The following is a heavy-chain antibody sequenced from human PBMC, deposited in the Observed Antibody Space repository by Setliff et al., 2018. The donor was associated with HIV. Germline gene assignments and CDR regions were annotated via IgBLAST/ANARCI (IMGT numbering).Heavy chain of an antibody. D-gene: IGHD3-10*01. CDR2: ISGSGGST. V-gene: IGHV3-23*01. J-gene: IGHJ4*02. CDR3: ARHDVVRGAIDN. CDR1: GFTFSNYA. Sequence: PGGSLRLSCAASGFTFSNYAMSWVRQAPGKGLEWVSAISGSGGSTYYADSVKGRFTISRDNSKNTLYVQMNSLRAEDTAVYYCARHDVVRGAIDNWGQGTLVTVSS.